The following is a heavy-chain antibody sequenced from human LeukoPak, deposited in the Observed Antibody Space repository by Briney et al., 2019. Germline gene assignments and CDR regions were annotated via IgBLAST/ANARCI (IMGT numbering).Heavy chain of an antibody. CDR3: ARGRYYGSGSPKSNWFDP. CDR2: IYHSGST. CDR1: GYSLSSGYY. Sequence: SETLSLTCAVSGYSLSSGYYWGWIRQPPGKGLEWIGSIYHSGSTYYNPSLKSRVTISVDTSKNQFSLKLSSVTAADTAVYYCARGRYYGSGSPKSNWFDPWGQGTLVTVSS. D-gene: IGHD3-10*01. V-gene: IGHV4-38-2*01. J-gene: IGHJ5*02.